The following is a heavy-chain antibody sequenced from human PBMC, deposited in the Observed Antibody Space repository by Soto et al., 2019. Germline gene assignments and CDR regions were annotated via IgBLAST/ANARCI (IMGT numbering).Heavy chain of an antibody. J-gene: IGHJ4*02. D-gene: IGHD1-7*01. CDR2: VSGYNQNT. CDR1: GYTFTHYG. CDR3: SRISLSWAVALGTWYYPKGLRDY. Sequence: QVQLVQSGAEVETPGASVKVSCTASGYTFTHYGISWVRQAPGPGLAWMGWVSGYNQNTDHAQKFRGRVTMNTDSSTAKAYMELRSLRTDDTATYYGSRISLSWAVALGTWYYPKGLRDYWGQGTPVTFSS. V-gene: IGHV1-18*01.